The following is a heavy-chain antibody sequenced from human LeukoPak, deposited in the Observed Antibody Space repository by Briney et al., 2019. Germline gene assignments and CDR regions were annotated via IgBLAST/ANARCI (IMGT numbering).Heavy chain of an antibody. CDR1: GGSISSYY. CDR2: IYTSGST. V-gene: IGHV4-4*07. D-gene: IGHD2-2*01. CDR3: ERDLRVPAATYYYYYYYMDV. Sequence: PSETLSLTCTVSGGSISSYYWSWIRQPAGKGLEWIGRIYTSGSTNYNPSLKSRVTMSVDTSKNQFSLKLSTVTAADTAVYYCERDLRVPAATYYYYYYYMDVWGKGTTVTVSS. J-gene: IGHJ6*03.